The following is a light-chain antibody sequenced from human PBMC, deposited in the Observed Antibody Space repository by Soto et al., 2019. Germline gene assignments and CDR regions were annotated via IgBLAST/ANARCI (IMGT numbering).Light chain of an antibody. CDR3: QQTRSGIT. CDR2: AAS. V-gene: IGKV1-39*01. CDR1: QTIDSY. J-gene: IGKJ5*01. Sequence: DIQLTQSPPSLSATVGDRVTVTGRASQTIDSYLNWFQQKPGMAPKLLIYAASKLQSGVPSRFRGSGSGTDFTLTIDTLQPDDFASYYCQQTRSGITFGQGTRLEIK.